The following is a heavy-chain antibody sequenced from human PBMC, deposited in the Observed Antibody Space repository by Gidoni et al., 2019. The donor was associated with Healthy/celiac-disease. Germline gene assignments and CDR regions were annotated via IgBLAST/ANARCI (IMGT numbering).Heavy chain of an antibody. J-gene: IGHJ6*02. CDR1: GYTFTGYY. CDR3: ARDRVPRIAALNYYYYYGMDV. CDR2: INPNSGGT. D-gene: IGHD6-13*01. V-gene: IGHV1-2*04. Sequence: QVQLVQSGAEVKKPGASVKVSCKASGYTFTGYYMHWGRQAPGQGLEWMGWINPNSGGTNYAQKFQGWVTMTRDTSISTAYMELSRLRSDDTAVYYCARDRVPRIAALNYYYYYGMDVWGQGTTVTVSS.